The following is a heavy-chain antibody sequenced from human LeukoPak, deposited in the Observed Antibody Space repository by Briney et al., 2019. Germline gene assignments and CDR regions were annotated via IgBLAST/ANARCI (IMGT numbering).Heavy chain of an antibody. CDR3: ARGSIAARPRFDY. D-gene: IGHD6-6*01. CDR2: IIPIFGTA. V-gene: IGHV1-69*01. Sequence: SVKVSCKASGGTFSSYAISWVRQAPGQGLEWMGGIIPIFGTANYAQKFQGRVTVTADESTSTAYMELSSLRSEDTAVYYCARGSIAARPRFDYWGQGTLVSVSS. J-gene: IGHJ4*02. CDR1: GGTFSSYA.